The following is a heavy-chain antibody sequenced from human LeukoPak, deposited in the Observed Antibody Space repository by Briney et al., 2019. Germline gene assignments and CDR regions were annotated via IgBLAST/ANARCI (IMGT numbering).Heavy chain of an antibody. Sequence: SETLSLTCAVYGDSSFSNYYWGWIRQTPGGALGWIGEINHSGYTNYNPSLKSRFTHSIDTSKNQFSLRLNSVTAADTAVYYCSRQVVGNDYWGQRTLVTVFS. CDR2: INHSGYT. D-gene: IGHD3-22*01. CDR1: GDSSFSNYY. CDR3: SRQVVGNDY. J-gene: IGHJ4*02. V-gene: IGHV4-34*01.